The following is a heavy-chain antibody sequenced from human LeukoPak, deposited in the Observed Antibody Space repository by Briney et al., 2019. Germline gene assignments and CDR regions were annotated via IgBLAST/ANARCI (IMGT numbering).Heavy chain of an antibody. D-gene: IGHD2-2*01. CDR1: GGSFSGYY. J-gene: IGHJ3*02. CDR3: ASSCSSTSCYAFDI. CDR2: INHSGST. V-gene: IGHV4-34*01. Sequence: SETLSLTCAVYGGSFSGYYWSWIRQPPGKGLEWIGEINHSGSTNCKPSLKSRVTISVDTSKNQFSLKLSSVTAADTAVYYCASSCSSTSCYAFDIWGQGTMVTVSS.